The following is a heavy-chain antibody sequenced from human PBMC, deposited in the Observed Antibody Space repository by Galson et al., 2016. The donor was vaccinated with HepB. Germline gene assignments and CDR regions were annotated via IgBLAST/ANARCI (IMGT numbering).Heavy chain of an antibody. Sequence: SLRLSCAASGISFSDHYMEWVRQAAGKGLEWVARSRDKANRHTTEYAASVKGRFTISRDDSQNSVYLQMNSLKTEDTAVYYCARSRSGSGNFDYWGQGTLVTVSS. J-gene: IGHJ4*02. V-gene: IGHV3-72*01. CDR1: GISFSDHY. CDR2: SRDKANRHTT. D-gene: IGHD3-10*01. CDR3: ARSRSGSGNFDY.